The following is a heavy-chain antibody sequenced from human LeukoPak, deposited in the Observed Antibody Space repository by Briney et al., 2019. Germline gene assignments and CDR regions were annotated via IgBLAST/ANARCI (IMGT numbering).Heavy chain of an antibody. CDR2: MYNSGST. CDR1: GGSISGSY. CDR3: ARYRNEALFAFDI. V-gene: IGHV4-59*01. D-gene: IGHD1-14*01. J-gene: IGHJ3*02. Sequence: PSETLSLTCTVSGGSISGSYWSWIRQPPGKGLEWIAYMYNSGSTNYNPSLKSRVTISVDTSKNQFSLRLNSVTAADTAVYYCARYRNEALFAFDIWGQGTMVTVSS.